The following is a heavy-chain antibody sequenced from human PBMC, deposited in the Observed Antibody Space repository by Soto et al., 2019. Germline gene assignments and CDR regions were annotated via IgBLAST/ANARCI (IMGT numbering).Heavy chain of an antibody. V-gene: IGHV3-33*01. CDR3: ARGSGQDSDYMDV. CDR2: IWYDGSNK. Sequence: PGGSLRLSCAASGFTFSSYGMHWVRQAPGKGLEWVAVIWYDGSNKYYADSVKGRFTISRDNSKNTLYLQMNSLRAEDTAVYYCARGSGQDSDYMDVWGKGTTVTVSS. CDR1: GFTFSSYG. J-gene: IGHJ6*03. D-gene: IGHD3-3*01.